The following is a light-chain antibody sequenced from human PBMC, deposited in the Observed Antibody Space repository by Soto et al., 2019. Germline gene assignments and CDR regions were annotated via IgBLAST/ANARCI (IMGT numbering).Light chain of an antibody. V-gene: IGKV1-5*01. Sequence: SPSPLSPYXFRRFPITCXASQSISHWWALYQQKPGKAPEFLIYDASSLESGVPSRFSGSGSGTEFTLTISSLQPNHFATYYYQQHYSDCGTFGPGTKVDI. CDR3: QQHYSDCGT. J-gene: IGKJ1*01. CDR1: QSISHW. CDR2: DAS.